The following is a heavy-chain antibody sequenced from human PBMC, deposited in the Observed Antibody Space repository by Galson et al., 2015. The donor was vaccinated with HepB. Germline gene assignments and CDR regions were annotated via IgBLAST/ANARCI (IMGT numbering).Heavy chain of an antibody. CDR3: AGDLVTMLRGVKRYYFYGMGV. D-gene: IGHD3-10*01. Sequence: SLRLSCAASGFSFSEYGLHWVRQAPGKGLEWVAVISSDGNKKYFADSVKGRFTISRDNSKNTLHLQMNSLRAEDTAVYYCAGDLVTMLRGVKRYYFYGMGVWGHGTTVNV. CDR2: ISSDGNKK. CDR1: GFSFSEYG. V-gene: IGHV3-33*01. J-gene: IGHJ6*02.